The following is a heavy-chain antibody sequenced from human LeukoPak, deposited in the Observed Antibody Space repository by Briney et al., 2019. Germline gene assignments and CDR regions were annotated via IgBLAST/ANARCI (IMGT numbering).Heavy chain of an antibody. V-gene: IGHV5-10-1*01. J-gene: IGHJ3*02. D-gene: IGHD3-22*01. CDR2: IDPSDSYT. Sequence: KVSCKASGYTFTTYGISWVRQMPGKGLEWMGRIDPSDSYTKYSPSFQGHVTISADKSISTAYLQWSSLKASDTAIYFCARHYYDTLSAFDIWGQGTMVTVSP. CDR3: ARHYYDTLSAFDI. CDR1: GYTFTTYG.